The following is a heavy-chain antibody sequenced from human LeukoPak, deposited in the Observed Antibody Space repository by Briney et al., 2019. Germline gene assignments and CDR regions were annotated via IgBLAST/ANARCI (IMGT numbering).Heavy chain of an antibody. V-gene: IGHV4-38-2*02. D-gene: IGHD4-11*01. Sequence: SETLSLTCTVSGYSISSGFYWGWIRQPPGKGLEWIGSIYHSGSTHYNSSLKSRVTISVDTSKNQLSLKLSSVTAADTAVYYCARCLVYSNFDYWGQGTLVTVSS. CDR2: IYHSGST. J-gene: IGHJ4*02. CDR3: ARCLVYSNFDY. CDR1: GYSISSGFY.